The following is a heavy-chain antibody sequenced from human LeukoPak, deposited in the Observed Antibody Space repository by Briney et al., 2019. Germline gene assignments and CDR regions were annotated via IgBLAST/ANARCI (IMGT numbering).Heavy chain of an antibody. D-gene: IGHD3-10*01. CDR2: INWNGAST. CDR1: GFIFDDYG. Sequence: GGCLRLSCAATGFIFDDYGMSWVRGARGKGVXXVSVINWNGASTGFADSVKGQFTISTDNAKNSLNLQMKSLRAEDTALYLSARGWVRGMGMDVWGQGTTVTVS. J-gene: IGHJ6*02. V-gene: IGHV3-20*01. CDR3: ARGWVRGMGMDV.